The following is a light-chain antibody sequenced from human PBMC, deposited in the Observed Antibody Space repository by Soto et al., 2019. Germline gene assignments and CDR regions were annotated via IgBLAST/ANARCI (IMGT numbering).Light chain of an antibody. CDR1: SSDVGSYNL. J-gene: IGLJ1*01. V-gene: IGLV2-23*01. CDR3: CSYAGSSSPYV. CDR2: EGS. Sequence: QSVLTQPASVSGAPGQSITISCTGTSSDVGSYNLVSWYQQRPGKAPKLMIYEGSKRPSGVSNRFSGSKSGNTASLTISGLQAGDEADYFCCSYAGSSSPYVFGTGTKVTVL.